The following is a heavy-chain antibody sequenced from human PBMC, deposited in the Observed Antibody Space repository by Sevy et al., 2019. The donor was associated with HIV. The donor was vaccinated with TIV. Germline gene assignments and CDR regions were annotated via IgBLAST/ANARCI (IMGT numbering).Heavy chain of an antibody. CDR3: ARDVQLWSYNWLDP. V-gene: IGHV1-2*02. Sequence: ASVKVSCKASGYTFTGYYIYWVRQAPGQGLEWMGWINRNSGGTNYAQKFQGRVTMTTDTSINTAYMELSRLRSDDTAVYYCARDVQLWSYNWLDPWGQGTLVTVSS. CDR1: GYTFTGYY. J-gene: IGHJ5*02. D-gene: IGHD5-18*01. CDR2: INRNSGGT.